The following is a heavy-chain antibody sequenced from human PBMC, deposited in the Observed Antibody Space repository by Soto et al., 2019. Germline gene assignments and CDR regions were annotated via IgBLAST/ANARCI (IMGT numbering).Heavy chain of an antibody. CDR2: TIPILAMS. V-gene: IGHV1-69*02. D-gene: IGHD3-10*01. CDR3: AASYGSGSRAFDY. CDR1: GDTFNSYT. Sequence: SVKVSCKASGDTFNSYTINWVRQAPGQGLQWMGRTIPILAMSNYALKFQGRVTITADKSTTTAYMELSRLRSDDTAVYYCAASYGSGSRAFDYWGQGTLVTVSS. J-gene: IGHJ4*02.